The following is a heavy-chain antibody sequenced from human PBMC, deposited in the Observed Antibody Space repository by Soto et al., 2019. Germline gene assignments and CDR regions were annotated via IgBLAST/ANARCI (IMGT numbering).Heavy chain of an antibody. CDR2: INIVGGNT. CDR3: TKNYYLCP. V-gene: IGHV3-23*01. J-gene: IGHJ5*02. D-gene: IGHD1-26*01. Sequence: VQLLESGGGLVQPGGSLRLSCAASGFTFSNYAMSWVRQAPGKALEWVSSINIVGGNTNYADSVRGRFTISRDDFKNTVFLQMNRPGAQGTAKYFWTKNYYLCPWGQGTLVTVSS. CDR1: GFTFSNYA.